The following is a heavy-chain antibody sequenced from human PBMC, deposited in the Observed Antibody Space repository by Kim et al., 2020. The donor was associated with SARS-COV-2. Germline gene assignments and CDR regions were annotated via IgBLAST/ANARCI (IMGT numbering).Heavy chain of an antibody. Sequence: GGSLRLSCAASGSTLRRYSRNWVRKAPGKGLEWVPSIGSSGRDMYDAAPLKGRFTISRDNARNSLYLQMNSLTAEDTAVDFFSRGGWVDQGDYWGQGTLVTVSS. D-gene: IGHD2-2*01. CDR2: IGSSGRDM. V-gene: IGHV3-21*01. J-gene: IGHJ4*02. CDR1: GSTLRRYS. CDR3: SRGGWVDQGDY.